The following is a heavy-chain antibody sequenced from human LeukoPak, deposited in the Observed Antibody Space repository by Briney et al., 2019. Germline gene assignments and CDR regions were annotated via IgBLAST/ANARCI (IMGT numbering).Heavy chain of an antibody. Sequence: SETLSLTCTVSGGSISSGDYYWSWIRQPPGKGLEWIGYIYYSGSTYYNPSLKSRVTISVDTSKNQFSLKLSSVTAADTAVYYCARLTSVVVTANFDYWGQGTLVTVSS. D-gene: IGHD2-21*02. CDR1: GGSISSGDYY. CDR3: ARLTSVVVTANFDY. V-gene: IGHV4-30-4*01. CDR2: IYYSGST. J-gene: IGHJ4*02.